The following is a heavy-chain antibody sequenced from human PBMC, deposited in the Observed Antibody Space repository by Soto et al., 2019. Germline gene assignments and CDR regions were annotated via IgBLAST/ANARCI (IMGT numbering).Heavy chain of an antibody. J-gene: IGHJ4*02. Sequence: QVQVVQSGAEVKKPGASVKVSCKASGYTFTSYDIHWVRQATAQGLEWMGWMNPYSGNIGYAQKVQGRVTMTRNTVISTAYMELSSLRSEDTAIYYCARVFTVRRGSGSDYWGQGTLVTVSS. V-gene: IGHV1-8*01. CDR2: MNPYSGNI. D-gene: IGHD1-26*01. CDR1: GYTFTSYD. CDR3: ARVFTVRRGSGSDY.